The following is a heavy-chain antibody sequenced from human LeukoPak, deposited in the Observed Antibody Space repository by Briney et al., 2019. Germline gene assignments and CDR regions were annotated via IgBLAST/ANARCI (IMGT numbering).Heavy chain of an antibody. J-gene: IGHJ6*03. D-gene: IGHD2-2*01. Sequence: SVKVSCKASGGTFSSYAISWVRQAPGQGLEWMGGIIPIFGTANYAQKFQGRVTITADESTSTAYMELSSLRSEDTAVYYCARGYRCSSTSCYLYYYYYMDVWGKGTTVTVSS. CDR2: IIPIFGTA. CDR1: GGTFSSYA. V-gene: IGHV1-69*01. CDR3: ARGYRCSSTSCYLYYYYYMDV.